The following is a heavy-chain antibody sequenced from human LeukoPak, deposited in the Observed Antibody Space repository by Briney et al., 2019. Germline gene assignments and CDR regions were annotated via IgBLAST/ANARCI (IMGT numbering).Heavy chain of an antibody. CDR3: ARARGGYDLDY. D-gene: IGHD5-12*01. J-gene: IGHJ4*02. Sequence: GRSLRLSCAASGFTFSSYWMSWVRQAPGEGLEWVANIKQDGGEKYYVESVKGRFTISRDNVKNSLYLQMNSLRVEDTAVYYCARARGGYDLDYWGQGTLVTVSS. CDR1: GFTFSSYW. CDR2: IKQDGGEK. V-gene: IGHV3-7*01.